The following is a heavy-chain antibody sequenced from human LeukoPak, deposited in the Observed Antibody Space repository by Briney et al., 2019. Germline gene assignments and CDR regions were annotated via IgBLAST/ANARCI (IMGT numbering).Heavy chain of an antibody. CDR3: ARGPIGGLRKGFDI. V-gene: IGHV1-2*02. Sequence: ASVKVSCKASGYTFTAYAMIWVRQAPGQGLEWMGWINTHNGATNYAQHFQGRVTMTTDTAVTTAYMDLDGLISDDAAVYFCARGPIGGLRKGFDIWGQGTLVTVSS. J-gene: IGHJ4*02. CDR2: INTHNGAT. CDR1: GYTFTAYA. D-gene: IGHD1-26*01.